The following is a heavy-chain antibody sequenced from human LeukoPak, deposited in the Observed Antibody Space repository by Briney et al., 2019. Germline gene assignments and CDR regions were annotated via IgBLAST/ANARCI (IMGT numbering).Heavy chain of an antibody. V-gene: IGHV1-69*13. D-gene: IGHD4-17*01. CDR1: GGTFSSYA. CDR3: ARVDLYGENWFDP. Sequence: GASVKVSCKASGGTFSSYAISWVRQAPGQGLEWMGGIIPIFGTANYAQKFQGRVTITADESTSTAYVELSSLRSEDTAVYYCARVDLYGENWFDPWGQGTLVTVSS. J-gene: IGHJ5*02. CDR2: IIPIFGTA.